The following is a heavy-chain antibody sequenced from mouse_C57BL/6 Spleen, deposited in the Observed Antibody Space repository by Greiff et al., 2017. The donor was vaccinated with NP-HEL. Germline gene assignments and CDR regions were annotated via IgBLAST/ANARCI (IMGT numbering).Heavy chain of an antibody. V-gene: IGHV1-55*01. CDR1: GYTFTSYW. CDR2: IYPGSGST. Sequence: QVQLQQPGAELVKPGASVKMSCKASGYTFTSYWITWVKQRPGQGLEWIGDIYPGSGSTNYNEKFKSKATLTVDTSSSTAYMQLSSLTSEDSAVYYCARFYYGISSYAMDYWGQGTSVTVSS. J-gene: IGHJ4*01. D-gene: IGHD1-1*01. CDR3: ARFYYGISSYAMDY.